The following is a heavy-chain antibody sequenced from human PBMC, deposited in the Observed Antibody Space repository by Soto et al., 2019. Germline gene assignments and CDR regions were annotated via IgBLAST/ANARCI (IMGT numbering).Heavy chain of an antibody. V-gene: IGHV1-18*01. D-gene: IGHD3-3*01. Sequence: ASVKVSCKASGYTFTSYGISWVRQAPGQGLEWMGWISAYNGNTNYAQKLQGRVTMTTDTSTSTAYMELRSLRSDDTAVYYCAREITIFGVVSVPYYYGMDVWGQGTTVTVSS. J-gene: IGHJ6*02. CDR3: AREITIFGVVSVPYYYGMDV. CDR2: ISAYNGNT. CDR1: GYTFTSYG.